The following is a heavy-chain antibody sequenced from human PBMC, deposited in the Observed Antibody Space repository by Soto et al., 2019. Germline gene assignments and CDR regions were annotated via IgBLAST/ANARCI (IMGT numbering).Heavy chain of an antibody. J-gene: IGHJ5*02. CDR2: IYYSGST. CDR3: ARAWPRNWFDP. D-gene: IGHD6-6*01. CDR1: GGSISSYY. V-gene: IGHV4-59*01. Sequence: SETLSLTCTVSGGSISSYYWSWIRQPPGKGLEWIGYIYYSGSTNYNPSLKSRVTISVDTSKNQFSLKLSSVTAADTAVYYCARAWPRNWFDPWGQGTRSPSPQ.